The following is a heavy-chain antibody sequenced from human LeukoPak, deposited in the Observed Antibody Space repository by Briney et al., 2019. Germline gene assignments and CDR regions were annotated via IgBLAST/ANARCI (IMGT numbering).Heavy chain of an antibody. CDR1: GFTFSSYG. CDR2: ISYDGSNK. V-gene: IGHV3-30*18. CDR3: AKVIVAWDGSGSMLYYGMDV. J-gene: IGHJ6*04. Sequence: PGRSLRLSCAASGFTFSSYGMHWVRQAPGKGLEWVAVISYDGSNKYYADSVKGRFTISRDNSKSTLYLQMNSLRAEDTAVYYCAKVIVAWDGSGSMLYYGMDVWGKGTTVTVSS. D-gene: IGHD3-10*01.